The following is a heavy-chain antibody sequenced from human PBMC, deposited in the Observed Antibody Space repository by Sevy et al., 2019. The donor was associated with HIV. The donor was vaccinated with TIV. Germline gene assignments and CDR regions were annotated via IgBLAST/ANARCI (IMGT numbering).Heavy chain of an antibody. J-gene: IGHJ4*02. D-gene: IGHD3-22*01. CDR3: ATTREYYEDSSGYLDF. CDR2: FDPEDGET. Sequence: ASVKVSCKVSGYTLSELSIHWVRQAPGKGLEWMGRFDPEDGETIYAQKFQGRVTLTEDTSTDTAYMELRSLKTEDTAAYYCATTREYYEDSSGYLDFWGQGTLVTVSS. CDR1: GYTLSELS. V-gene: IGHV1-24*01.